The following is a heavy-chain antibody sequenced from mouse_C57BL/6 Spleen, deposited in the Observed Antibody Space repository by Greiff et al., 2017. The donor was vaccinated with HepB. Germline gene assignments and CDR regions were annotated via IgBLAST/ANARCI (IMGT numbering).Heavy chain of an antibody. CDR2: ISYDGSN. CDR3: ARAGNWDEGAWFAY. V-gene: IGHV3-6*01. J-gene: IGHJ3*01. CDR1: GYSITSGYY. Sequence: EVQLQQSGPGLVKPSQSLSLTCSVTGYSITSGYYWNWIRQFPGNKLEWMGYISYDGSNNYNPSLKNRISITRDTSKNQFFLKLNSVTTEDTATYYCARAGNWDEGAWFAYWGQGTLVTVSA. D-gene: IGHD4-1*01.